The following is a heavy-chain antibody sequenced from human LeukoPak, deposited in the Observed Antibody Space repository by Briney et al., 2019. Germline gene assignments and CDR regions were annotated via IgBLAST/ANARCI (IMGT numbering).Heavy chain of an antibody. J-gene: IGHJ4*02. Sequence: ASVKVPCKASGYTFTSYDINWVRQATGQGLEWMGWMNPNSGNTGYAQKFQGRVTMTRNTSISTAYMELSSLRSEDTAVYYCAREPGYSSSSAGWGQGTLVTVSS. CDR2: MNPNSGNT. D-gene: IGHD6-13*01. CDR3: AREPGYSSSSAG. CDR1: GYTFTSYD. V-gene: IGHV1-8*01.